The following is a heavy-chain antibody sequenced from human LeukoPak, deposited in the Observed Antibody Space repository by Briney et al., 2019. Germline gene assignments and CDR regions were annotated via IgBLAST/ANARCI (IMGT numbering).Heavy chain of an antibody. CDR1: GGTFSSYA. J-gene: IGHJ6*03. D-gene: IGHD6-6*01. CDR2: IIPIFGTA. CDR3: ARPSDSSSSAFYYYMDV. Sequence: GASVKVSCKASGGTFSSYAISWVRQAPGQGLEWMGGIIPIFGTANYAQKFQGRVTITADKSTSTAYMELSSLRSEDTAVYYCARPSDSSSSAFYYYMDVWGKGTTVTVSS. V-gene: IGHV1-69*06.